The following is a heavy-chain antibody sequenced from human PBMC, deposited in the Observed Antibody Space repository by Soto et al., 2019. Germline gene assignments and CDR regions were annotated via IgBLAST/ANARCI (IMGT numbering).Heavy chain of an antibody. J-gene: IGHJ5*02. Sequence: SETLSLTCTVSGGSISSSSYYWGWIRQPPGKGLEWIGSIYYSGSTYYNPSLKSRVTISVDTSKNQFSLKLSSVTAADTAVYYCARNLHDFWRFDPWGQGTLVTVSS. CDR2: IYYSGST. D-gene: IGHD3-3*01. V-gene: IGHV4-39*01. CDR1: GGSISSSSYY. CDR3: ARNLHDFWRFDP.